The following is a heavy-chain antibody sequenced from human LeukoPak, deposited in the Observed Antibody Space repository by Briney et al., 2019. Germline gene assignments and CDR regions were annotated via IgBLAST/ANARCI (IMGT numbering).Heavy chain of an antibody. CDR2: IYYRVST. V-gene: IGHV4-59*08. Sequence: PLGTPSLTCTVSGGSISTYYWSWIRQPPGKGLEWIGYIYYRVSTNYNPSLKSRVIISVDTSKNQFFLKVSSVTAADTAVYYCVRQRVPLQLVLPWDNWGQRT. J-gene: IGHJ4*02. CDR3: VRQRVPLQLVLPWDN. D-gene: IGHD6-13*01. CDR1: GGSISTYY.